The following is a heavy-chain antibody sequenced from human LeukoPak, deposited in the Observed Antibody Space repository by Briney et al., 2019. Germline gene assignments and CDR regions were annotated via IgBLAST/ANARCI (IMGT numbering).Heavy chain of an antibody. Sequence: SETLSLTCTVSGGSISSYYWSRIRQPPGKGLEWIGYIYYSGSTNYNPSLKSRVTISVDPSKNQFSLKLSSVTAADTAVYYCARGSYYYDSSGYYFDYWGQGTLVTVSS. CDR1: GGSISSYY. D-gene: IGHD3-22*01. J-gene: IGHJ4*02. V-gene: IGHV4-59*01. CDR3: ARGSYYYDSSGYYFDY. CDR2: IYYSGST.